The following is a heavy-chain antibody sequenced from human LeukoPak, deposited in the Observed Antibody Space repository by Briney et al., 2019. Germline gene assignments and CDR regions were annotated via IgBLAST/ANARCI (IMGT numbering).Heavy chain of an antibody. CDR2: IYTSGST. V-gene: IGHV4-61*02. CDR3: ARVGDSSGYYYGDAFDI. Sequence: SETLSLTCTVSGGSISSGSYYWSWIRQPAGKGLEWIRRIYTSGSTNYNPFLKSRVTISVDTSKNQFSLKLSSVTAADTAVYYCARVGDSSGYYYGDAFDIWGQGTMVTVSS. J-gene: IGHJ3*02. CDR1: GGSISSGSYY. D-gene: IGHD3-22*01.